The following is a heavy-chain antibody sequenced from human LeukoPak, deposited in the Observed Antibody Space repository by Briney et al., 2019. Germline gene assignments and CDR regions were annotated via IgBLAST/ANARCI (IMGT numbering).Heavy chain of an antibody. V-gene: IGHV1-69*13. J-gene: IGHJ6*03. CDR3: ARDTGHRDGYNPLLDYYYMDV. CDR1: GGTFSSYA. Sequence: SVKVSCKASGGTFSSYAISWVRQAPGQGLEWMGGIIPIFGTANYAQKFQGRVTITADESTSTAYMELSSLRSEDTAVYYCARDTGHRDGYNPLLDYYYMDVWGKGTTVTISS. D-gene: IGHD5-24*01. CDR2: IIPIFGTA.